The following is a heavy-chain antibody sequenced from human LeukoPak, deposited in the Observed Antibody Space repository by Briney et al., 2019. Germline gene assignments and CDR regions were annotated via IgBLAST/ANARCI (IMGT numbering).Heavy chain of an antibody. Sequence: PGGSLRLSCAASGFTFSSYWMSWVRQAPGKGLEWVANIKQDGSEKYYVDSVKGRFTNSRDNAKNSLYLQMNSLRAEDTAVYYCARAYYDYVWGSYRYWGQGTLVTVSS. J-gene: IGHJ4*02. V-gene: IGHV3-7*01. CDR3: ARAYYDYVWGSYRY. CDR2: IKQDGSEK. CDR1: GFTFSSYW. D-gene: IGHD3-16*02.